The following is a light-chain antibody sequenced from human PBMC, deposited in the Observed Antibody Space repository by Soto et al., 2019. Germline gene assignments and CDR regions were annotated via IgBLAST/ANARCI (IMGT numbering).Light chain of an antibody. CDR3: QQYHIYSGT. Sequence: DIKMTQSPSTLSASVGDRVTITCRASQSISSWLAWYQQKPGKAPKLLIYDASALPRGVPSRFSGSGSGTKFTLTIASLQPDDFATYYCQQYHIYSGTFGQGTKVDI. V-gene: IGKV1-5*01. CDR1: QSISSW. J-gene: IGKJ1*01. CDR2: DAS.